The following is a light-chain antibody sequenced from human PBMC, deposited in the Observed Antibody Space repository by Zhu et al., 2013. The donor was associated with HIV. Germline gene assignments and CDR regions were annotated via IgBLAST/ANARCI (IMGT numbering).Light chain of an antibody. CDR2: AAS. CDR1: QDIRND. Sequence: AIQMTQSPSSLSASVGDRVTITCRASQDIRNDLGWYQHKQGEAPKVLIYAASSLQSGVPSRFSGSGSGTDFTLTISSLQSEDFATYYCLQDYDHPYTFGQGTKLEFK. CDR3: LQDYDHPYT. J-gene: IGKJ2*01. V-gene: IGKV1-6*01.